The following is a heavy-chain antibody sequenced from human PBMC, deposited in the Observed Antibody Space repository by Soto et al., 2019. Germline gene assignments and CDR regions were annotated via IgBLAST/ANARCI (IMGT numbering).Heavy chain of an antibody. V-gene: IGHV2-70*11. J-gene: IGHJ4*02. CDR3: ARSPPYYYDSSGYSEYYFDY. CDR2: IDWDDDK. D-gene: IGHD3-22*01. CDR1: GFSLSTSGMC. Sequence: SGPTLVNPTQTLTLTCTFSGFSLSTSGMCVSWIRQPPGKALEWLARIDWDDDKYYSTSLKTRLTISKDTSKNQVVLTMTNMNPVDTATYYCARSPPYYYDSSGYSEYYFDYWGQGTLVTVSS.